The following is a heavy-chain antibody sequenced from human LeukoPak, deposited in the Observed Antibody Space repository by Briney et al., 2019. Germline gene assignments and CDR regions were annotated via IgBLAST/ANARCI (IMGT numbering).Heavy chain of an antibody. CDR1: GFTFSSYA. J-gene: IGHJ3*01. D-gene: IGHD3-22*01. V-gene: IGHV3-23*01. CDR2: ISGSGGTT. Sequence: GGSLRLSCAASGFTFSSYAMSWVRQAPGKGLEWVSSISGSGGTTYYADSVKGRFTFSRDNSKNTLYLQVNSLRAEDTAVYYCAKGYYYDSITYYHPEGPNDAFDVWGQGTMVTVSS. CDR3: AKGYYYDSITYYHPEGPNDAFDV.